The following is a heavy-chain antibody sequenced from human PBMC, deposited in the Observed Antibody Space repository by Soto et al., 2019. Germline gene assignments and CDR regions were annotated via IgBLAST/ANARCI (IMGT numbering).Heavy chain of an antibody. CDR3: ARDPGAMVRGVMGEYGMDV. D-gene: IGHD3-10*01. CDR2: IYYSGST. V-gene: IGHV4-31*03. Sequence: PSETLSLTCTVSGGSISSGGYYWSWIRQHPGKGLEWIGYIYYSGSTYYNPSLKSRVTISVDTSKNQFSLKLSSVTAADTAVYYCARDPGAMVRGVMGEYGMDVWGQGTTVTAP. J-gene: IGHJ6*02. CDR1: GGSISSGGYY.